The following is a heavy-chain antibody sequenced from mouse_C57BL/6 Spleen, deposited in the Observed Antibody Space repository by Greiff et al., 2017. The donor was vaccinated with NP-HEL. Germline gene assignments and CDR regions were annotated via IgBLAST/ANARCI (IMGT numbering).Heavy chain of an antibody. CDR1: GFTFSDYG. D-gene: IGHD1-1*01. J-gene: IGHJ1*03. V-gene: IGHV5-17*01. CDR3: ARKNGEWDIDV. CDR2: ISSGSSTI. Sequence: EVHLVESGGGLVKPGGSLKLSCAASGFTFSDYGMHWVRQAPEKGLEWVAYISSGSSTIYYADTVKGRFPISRDNAKNTLFLQMTSLRSEDPAMYYCARKNGEWDIDVWGKGTTVTVSS.